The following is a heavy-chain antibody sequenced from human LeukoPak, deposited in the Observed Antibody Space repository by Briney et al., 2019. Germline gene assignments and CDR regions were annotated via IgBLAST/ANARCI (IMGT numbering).Heavy chain of an antibody. Sequence: PGGSLRLSCAASGFTFDDYAMHWVRQAPGKGLEWVSGISWNSGSIGYADSVKGRFTISRDNAKNSLYLQMNSLRAEDTALYYCAKDIGYDILTGYGDWGQGTLVTVSS. D-gene: IGHD3-9*01. CDR2: ISWNSGSI. CDR1: GFTFDDYA. CDR3: AKDIGYDILTGYGD. J-gene: IGHJ4*02. V-gene: IGHV3-9*01.